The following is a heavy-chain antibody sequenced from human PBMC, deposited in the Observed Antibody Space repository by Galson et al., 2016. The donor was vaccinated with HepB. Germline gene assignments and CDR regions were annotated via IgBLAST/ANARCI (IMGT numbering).Heavy chain of an antibody. Sequence: SLRLSCAAAGFIFNTDWMSWVRQAPGKGLEWVAMIKKHGSEIYYVDSVKGRFTISRDNVRNSLRLQMDSVRVEDTAVYYCAALDAPLLRTAYWGQGTLVTVSS. CDR2: IKKHGSEI. J-gene: IGHJ4*02. CDR3: AALDAPLLRTAY. CDR1: GFIFNTDW. D-gene: IGHD2-2*03. V-gene: IGHV3-7*03.